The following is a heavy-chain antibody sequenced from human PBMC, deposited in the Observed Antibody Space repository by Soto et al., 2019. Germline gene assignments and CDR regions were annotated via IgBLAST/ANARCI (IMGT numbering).Heavy chain of an antibody. V-gene: IGHV4-30-4*01. J-gene: IGHJ4*02. CDR1: GGSISSGDYY. D-gene: IGHD5-18*01. CDR2: IYYSGST. Sequence: SETLSLTCTVSGGSISSGDYYWSWIRQPPGKGLEWIGYIYYSGSTYYNPSLKSRVTISVDTSKNQFSLKLSSVTAADTAVYYCARVDTSFYTAMVAPFDYWGQGTLVTVSS. CDR3: ARVDTSFYTAMVAPFDY.